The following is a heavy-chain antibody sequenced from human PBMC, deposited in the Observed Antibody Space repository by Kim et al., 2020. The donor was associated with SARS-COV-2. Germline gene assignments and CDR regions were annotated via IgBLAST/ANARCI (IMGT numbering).Heavy chain of an antibody. V-gene: IGHV3-30*04. CDR1: GFTFSSYA. J-gene: IGHJ4*02. CDR2: ISYDGSNK. Sequence: GGSLRLSCAASGFTFSSYAMHWVRQAPGKGLEWVAVISYDGSNKYYADSVKGRFTISRDNSKNTLYLQMNSLRAEDTAVYYCARGVGGYSGYVNYWGQGTLVTVSS. CDR3: ARGVGGYSGYVNY. D-gene: IGHD5-12*01.